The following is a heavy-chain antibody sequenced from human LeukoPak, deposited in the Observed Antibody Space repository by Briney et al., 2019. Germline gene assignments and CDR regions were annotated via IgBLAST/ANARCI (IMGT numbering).Heavy chain of an antibody. CDR2: IIPIFGTA. J-gene: IGHJ6*02. CDR3: ARQGGAPLPADYYYYGMDV. CDR1: GGTFSSYA. Sequence: SVKVSCKASGGTFSSYAISWGRQPPGQGLEWRRGIIPIFGTANYAQTFQGRVTITADESTSTAYLELSSLRSEDTAVYYCARQGGAPLPADYYYYGMDVWGQGTTVTVSS. V-gene: IGHV1-69*13. D-gene: IGHD1-26*01.